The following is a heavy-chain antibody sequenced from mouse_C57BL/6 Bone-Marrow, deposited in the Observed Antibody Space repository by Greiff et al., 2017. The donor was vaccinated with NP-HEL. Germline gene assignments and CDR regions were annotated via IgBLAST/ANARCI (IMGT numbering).Heavy chain of an antibody. V-gene: IGHV1-58*01. CDR2: IYIGNGYT. CDR3: ARAPLYYYGSSYVGYFDV. CDR1: GYTFTSYG. J-gene: IGHJ1*03. D-gene: IGHD1-1*01. Sequence: EVQVVESGAELVRPGSSVKMSCKTSGYTFTSYGINWVKQRPGQGLEWIGYIYIGNGYTEYNEKFKGKATLTSDTSSSTAYMQLSSLTSEDSAIYFCARAPLYYYGSSYVGYFDVWGTGTTVTVSS.